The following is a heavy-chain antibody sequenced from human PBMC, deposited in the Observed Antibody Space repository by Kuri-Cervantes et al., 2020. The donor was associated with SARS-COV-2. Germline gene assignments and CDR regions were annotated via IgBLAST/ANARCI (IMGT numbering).Heavy chain of an antibody. J-gene: IGHJ2*01. CDR2: IKQDGSEK. CDR3: ARMGWYFDL. Sequence: GGSLRLSCAASGFTFSNYWMSWVRQGPGKRLEWVANIKQDGSEKYYVDSVKGRFTISRDNAKNSLYLQINSLRAGDTAVFYCARMGWYFDLWGRGTLVTVSS. CDR1: GFTFSNYW. V-gene: IGHV3-7*01.